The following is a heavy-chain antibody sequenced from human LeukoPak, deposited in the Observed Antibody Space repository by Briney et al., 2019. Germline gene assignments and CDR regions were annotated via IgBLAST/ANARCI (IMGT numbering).Heavy chain of an antibody. V-gene: IGHV4-38-2*02. CDR2: IYHSGST. Sequence: PSETLSLTCTVSGYSISSGYYWGWIRQPPGKGLEWIGSIYHSGSTYYNPSLKSRVTISVDTSKNQFSLKLTSVTAADTAVYYCARLVPLRFYFDYWGHGILVTVSS. CDR3: ARLVPLRFYFDY. J-gene: IGHJ4*01. CDR1: GYSISSGYY.